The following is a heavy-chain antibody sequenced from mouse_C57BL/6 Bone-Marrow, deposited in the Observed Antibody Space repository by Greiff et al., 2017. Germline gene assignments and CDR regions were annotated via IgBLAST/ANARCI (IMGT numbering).Heavy chain of an antibody. CDR2: IYPGDGDT. Sequence: QVQLQQSGPELVKPGASVKISCKASGYAFSSSWMNWVKQRPGKGLEWIGRIYPGDGDTNYNGKFKGKATLTADKSSSTAYMQLSSLTSEDSAVYFCARRNYGNVDCSFGVWGSGTTVTVS. V-gene: IGHV1-82*01. J-gene: IGHJ1*01. D-gene: IGHD2-1*01. CDR1: GYAFSSSW. CDR3: ARRNYGNVDCSFGV.